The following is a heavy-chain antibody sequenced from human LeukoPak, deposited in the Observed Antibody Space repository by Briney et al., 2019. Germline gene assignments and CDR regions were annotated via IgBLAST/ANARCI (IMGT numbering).Heavy chain of an antibody. CDR2: ISSSSSYI. CDR1: GFTFSSYS. D-gene: IGHD3-22*01. J-gene: IGHJ4*02. V-gene: IGHV3-21*01. CDR3: ARGSYYDSSGYYSSPDY. Sequence: PGGSLRLSCAASGFTFSSYSMNWVRQAPGKGLEWVSSISSSSSYIYYADSVKGRFTISRDNAKNSLYLQMNSLRAEDTAVYYCARGSYYDSSGYYSSPDYWGQGTLVTVSS.